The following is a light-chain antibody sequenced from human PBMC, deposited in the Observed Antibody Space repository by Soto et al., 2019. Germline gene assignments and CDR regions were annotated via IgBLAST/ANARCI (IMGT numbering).Light chain of an antibody. J-gene: IGKJ1*01. CDR3: QHYNNWPPWT. CDR2: RAF. CDR1: QSISSN. V-gene: IGKV3-15*01. Sequence: DIVMTQSPATLSVSPGERATLSCRASQSISSNLAWYQQKPGQAPRLLIYRAFTRATGIPARFSGSGSGTDFTLTISSLQYEDFAIYYCQHYNNWPPWTFGQGTKVEIK.